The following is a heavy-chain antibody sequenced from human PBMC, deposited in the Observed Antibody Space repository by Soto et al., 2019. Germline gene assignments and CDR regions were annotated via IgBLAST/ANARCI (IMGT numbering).Heavy chain of an antibody. CDR1: GGTFSSYA. D-gene: IGHD6-13*01. V-gene: IGHV1-69*13. J-gene: IGHJ3*02. CDR3: ARDREKAASYDAFDI. Sequence: SVKVSCKASGGTFSSYAISWVRQAPGQGLEWMGGIIPIFGTANYAQKFQGRVTITADESTSTAYMELSSLRSEDTAVYYCARDREKAASYDAFDIWGHGTMVTVSS. CDR2: IIPIFGTA.